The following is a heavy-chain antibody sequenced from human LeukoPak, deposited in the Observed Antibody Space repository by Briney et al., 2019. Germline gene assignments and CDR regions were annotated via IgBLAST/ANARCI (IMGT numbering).Heavy chain of an antibody. V-gene: IGHV3-21*01. D-gene: IGHD2-2*01. CDR3: ARGFDCSSTSCYRYYYYYMDV. CDR1: GFTFSSYS. CDR2: ISSSSSYI. J-gene: IGHJ6*03. Sequence: PGGSLRLSCAASGFTFSSYSMNWVRQAPGKGLEWVSSISSSSSYIYYADSVKGRFTISRDNAKNSLYLQMNSLRAEDTAVYYCARGFDCSSTSCYRYYYYYMDVWGKGTTVTVSS.